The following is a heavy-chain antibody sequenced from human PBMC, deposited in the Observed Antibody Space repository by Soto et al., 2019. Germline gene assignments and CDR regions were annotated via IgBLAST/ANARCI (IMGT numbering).Heavy chain of an antibody. J-gene: IGHJ4*02. V-gene: IGHV3-48*02. CDR1: GFTFSSYS. CDR2: ISSSSSTI. D-gene: IGHD6-6*01. Sequence: GGSLRLSCAASGFTFSSYSMNWVRQAPGKGLEWVSYISSSSSTIYYADSVKGRFTISRDNAKNSLYLQMNSLRDEDTAVYYCARAAPLGSSSLFLDYYFDYWGQGTLVTVSS. CDR3: ARAAPLGSSSLFLDYYFDY.